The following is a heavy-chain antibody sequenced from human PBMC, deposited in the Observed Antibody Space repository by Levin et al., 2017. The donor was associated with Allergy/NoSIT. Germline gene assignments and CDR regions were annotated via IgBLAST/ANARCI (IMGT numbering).Heavy chain of an antibody. CDR1: GGSISNYH. CDR3: VRAMNAFDI. V-gene: IGHV4-59*01. J-gene: IGHJ3*02. CDR2: IYYSGST. Sequence: PSETLSLTCTVSGGSISNYHWSWIRQPPGKGLEWIGYIYYSGSTNYNPSLKSRVTISVDTSKNQFSLKLSSVTAADTAVYYCVRAMNAFDIWGQGTMVTVSS.